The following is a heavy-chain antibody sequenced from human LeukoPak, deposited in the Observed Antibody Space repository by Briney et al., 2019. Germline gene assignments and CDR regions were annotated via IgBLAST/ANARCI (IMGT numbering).Heavy chain of an antibody. CDR1: GFTFSSYS. D-gene: IGHD4-23*01. CDR3: AILSSSVVTPGLVY. Sequence: GGSLRLSCAASGFTFSSYSMNWVRQAPGKGLEWVSSISSSSSYIYYADSVKGRFTISRDNAKNSLYLQMNSLRAEDTAVYYCAILSSSVVTPGLVYWGQGTLVTVSS. CDR2: ISSSSSYI. V-gene: IGHV3-21*01. J-gene: IGHJ4*02.